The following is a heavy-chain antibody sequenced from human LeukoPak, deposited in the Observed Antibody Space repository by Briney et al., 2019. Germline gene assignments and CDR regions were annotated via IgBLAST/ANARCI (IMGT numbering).Heavy chain of an antibody. V-gene: IGHV4-59*01. D-gene: IGHD3-3*01. CDR1: GGSFSGYY. CDR3: ARGYYDFWSGYGLGPYYYGMDV. CDR2: IYYSGST. Sequence: SETLSLTCAVYGGSFSGYYWSWIRQPPGKGLEWIGYIYYSGSTNYNPSLKSRVTISVDTSKNQFSLELSSVTAADTAVYYCARGYYDFWSGYGLGPYYYGMDVWGQGTTVTVSS. J-gene: IGHJ6*02.